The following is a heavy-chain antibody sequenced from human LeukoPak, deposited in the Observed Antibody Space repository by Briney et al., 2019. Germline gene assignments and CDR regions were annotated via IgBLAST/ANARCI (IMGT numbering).Heavy chain of an antibody. J-gene: IGHJ4*02. V-gene: IGHV3-11*01. CDR2: ISPSGTDI. D-gene: IGHD1-14*01. CDR3: TRDPRNLDY. CDR1: GFTFSDTY. Sequence: GGALRLSCAVSGFTFSDTYMTWIRQAPGRGLESLSYISPSGTDISYADSVKGRFTISRDNAKNSLYLQMNSLRVEDTAVYYCTRDPRNLDYWGQGTLVTVSS.